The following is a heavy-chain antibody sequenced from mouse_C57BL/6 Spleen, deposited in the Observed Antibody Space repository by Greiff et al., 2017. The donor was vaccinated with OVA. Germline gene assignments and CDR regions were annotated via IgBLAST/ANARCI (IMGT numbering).Heavy chain of an antibody. J-gene: IGHJ4*01. V-gene: IGHV1-54*01. CDR1: GYAFTNYL. Sequence: QVQLKESGAELVRPGTSVKVSCKASGYAFTNYLIEWVKQRPGQGLEWIGVINPGSGGTNYNEKFKGKATLTADKSSSTAYMQLSSLTSEDSAVYFCARPLWQGAMDYWGQGTSVTVSS. CDR3: ARPLWQGAMDY. CDR2: INPGSGGT. D-gene: IGHD1-1*02.